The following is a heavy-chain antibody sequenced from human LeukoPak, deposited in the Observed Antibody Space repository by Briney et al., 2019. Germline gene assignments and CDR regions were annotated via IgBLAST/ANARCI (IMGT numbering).Heavy chain of an antibody. J-gene: IGHJ4*02. CDR1: GFTFSNYD. D-gene: IGHD1-7*01. CDR3: AKDREGTTFDN. CDR2: ISYDGSNK. Sequence: GGSLRLSCAASGFTFSNYDMHWVRQAPGKGLEWVAVISYDGSNKYYADSVKGRFTISRDNSKNTVYLQMNSLRAEDTAVYYCAKDREGTTFDNWGQGTLVTVSS. V-gene: IGHV3-30*18.